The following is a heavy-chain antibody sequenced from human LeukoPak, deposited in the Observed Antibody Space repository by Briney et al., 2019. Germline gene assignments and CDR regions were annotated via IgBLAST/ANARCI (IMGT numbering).Heavy chain of an antibody. Sequence: KPSETLSLTCAVYGGSFSGYYWSWIRQPPGKGLEWIGEINHSGSTNYNPSLKSRVTISVDTSKNQFSLKLSSVTAADTAVYYYARGRAANPDTAMVLDYWGQGTLVTVSS. CDR2: INHSGST. CDR3: ARGRAANPDTAMVLDY. CDR1: GGSFSGYY. J-gene: IGHJ4*02. D-gene: IGHD5-18*01. V-gene: IGHV4-34*01.